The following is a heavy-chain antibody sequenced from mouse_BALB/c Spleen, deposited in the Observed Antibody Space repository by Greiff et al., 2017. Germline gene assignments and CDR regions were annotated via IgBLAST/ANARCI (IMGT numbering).Heavy chain of an antibody. J-gene: IGHJ4*01. V-gene: IGHV2-3*01. CDR1: GFSLTGYG. CDR2: IWGDGST. Sequence: QVQLQQSGPGLVAPSQSLSITCTVSGFSLTGYGVSWVRQPPGKGLEWLGVIWGDGSTNYHSALISRLSISKDNSKSQVFLKLNSLQTDDTATYYCATPLLDYAMDYWGQGTSVTVSS. D-gene: IGHD2-1*01. CDR3: ATPLLDYAMDY.